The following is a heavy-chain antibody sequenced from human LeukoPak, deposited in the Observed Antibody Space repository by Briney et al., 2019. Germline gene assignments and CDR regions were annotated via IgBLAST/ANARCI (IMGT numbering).Heavy chain of an antibody. D-gene: IGHD3-10*01. CDR2: IYYSGST. CDR1: GGSIISSSYY. Sequence: PSATLSLTCTVSGGSIISSSYYWGWIRQPPGKGLEWIGSIYYSGSTYYNPSLKSRVNISVDTSKNQFSLKLSSVTAADTAVFYCARLSYSGPGLSYFEYWGQGTLVTVSS. V-gene: IGHV4-39*01. J-gene: IGHJ4*02. CDR3: ARLSYSGPGLSYFEY.